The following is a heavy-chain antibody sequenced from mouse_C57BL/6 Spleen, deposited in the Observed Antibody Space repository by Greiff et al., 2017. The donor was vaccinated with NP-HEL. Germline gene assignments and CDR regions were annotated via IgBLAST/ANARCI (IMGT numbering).Heavy chain of an antibody. CDR2: IYPGSGST. J-gene: IGHJ1*03. V-gene: IGHV1-55*01. CDR3: ARSDRGYFDV. Sequence: VQLQESGAELVKPGASVKMSCKASGYTFTSYWITWVKQRPGQGLEWIGDIYPGSGSTNYNEKFKSKATLTVDTSSSTAYMQLSSLTSEDSAVYYCARSDRGYFDVWGTGTTVTVSS. CDR1: GYTFTSYW.